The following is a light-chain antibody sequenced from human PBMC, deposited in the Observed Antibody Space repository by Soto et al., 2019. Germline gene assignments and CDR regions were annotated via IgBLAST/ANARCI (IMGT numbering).Light chain of an antibody. Sequence: DIHMTQSPSSLSASVGDMFTITCRASQSISSYLNWYQQKPGKAPKLLIYAASSLQSGVPSRFSGSGYGTDFTLTISSMKHEDFATYYCQQSYSTTQTFGQGTKVDIK. CDR2: AAS. V-gene: IGKV1-39*01. J-gene: IGKJ1*01. CDR1: QSISSY. CDR3: QQSYSTTQT.